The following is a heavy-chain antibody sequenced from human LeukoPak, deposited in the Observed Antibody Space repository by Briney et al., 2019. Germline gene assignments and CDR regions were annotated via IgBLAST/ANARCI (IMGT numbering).Heavy chain of an antibody. CDR1: GYTFTSYG. J-gene: IGHJ4*02. D-gene: IGHD3-22*01. CDR2: ISAYNGNT. V-gene: IGHV1-18*01. Sequence: ASVKVSCKASGYTFTSYGISWVRQAPGQGLEWMGWISAYNGNTNYAQKLQGRVTMTTDTSTSTAYMELRSLRSDDTAVYYCARDRYYYDSSGYYYPDYWGQGTLVTVSS. CDR3: ARDRYYYDSSGYYYPDY.